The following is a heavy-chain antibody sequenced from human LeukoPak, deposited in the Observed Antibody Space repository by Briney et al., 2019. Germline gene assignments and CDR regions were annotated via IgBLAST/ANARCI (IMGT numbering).Heavy chain of an antibody. V-gene: IGHV1-18*01. D-gene: IGHD3-22*01. CDR1: GYTFTSYG. Sequence: ASVKVSCKASGYTFTSYGISWVRQDPGQGLEWMGWISTYNGNTNYAQKFQGRVTMTTDTSTSTAYMELRSLRADDTAVYYCARVLLSYDSSGYYPNWGQGTLVTVSS. CDR2: ISTYNGNT. J-gene: IGHJ4*02. CDR3: ARVLLSYDSSGYYPN.